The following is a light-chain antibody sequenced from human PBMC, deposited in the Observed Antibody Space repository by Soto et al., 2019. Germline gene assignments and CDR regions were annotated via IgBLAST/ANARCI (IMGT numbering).Light chain of an antibody. CDR1: RGVSANY. V-gene: IGKV3-20*01. Sequence: ENLLTQSPGTLSLSPGEGATLSCRASRGVSANYLAWCQQRPGQAPRLLIYGASTRAAGIPDRFSSSGSGTDFTLTITRLEPEDSAVYFCQQYTGPPTTFGQGTRLEI. J-gene: IGKJ5*01. CDR3: QQYTGPPTT. CDR2: GAS.